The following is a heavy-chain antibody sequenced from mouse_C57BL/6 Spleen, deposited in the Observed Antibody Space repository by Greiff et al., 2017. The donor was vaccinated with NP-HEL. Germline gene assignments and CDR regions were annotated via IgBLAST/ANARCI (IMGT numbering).Heavy chain of an antibody. CDR1: GYAFSSYW. D-gene: IGHD2-2*01. CDR2: IYPGDGDT. J-gene: IGHJ2*01. Sequence: QVQLQQSGAELVKPGASVKISCKASGYAFSSYWMNWVKQRPGKGLEWIGQIYPGDGDTNYNGKFKGKATLTADKSSSTAYMQLSSLTSEDSAVYFGARGTIWLRRGGYYFDYWGQGTTLTVSS. CDR3: ARGTIWLRRGGYYFDY. V-gene: IGHV1-80*01.